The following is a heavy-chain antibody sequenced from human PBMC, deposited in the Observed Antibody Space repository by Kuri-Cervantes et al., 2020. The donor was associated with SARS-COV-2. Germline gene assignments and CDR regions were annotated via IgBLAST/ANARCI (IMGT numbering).Heavy chain of an antibody. CDR1: GFTFDDYT. Sequence: LSLTCAASGFTFDDYTMHWVRQAPGKGLEWVSLISWDGGSTYYADSVKGRFTISRDNSKNSLYLQMNSLKTEDAAVYYCTTEYSSSWYKYYFDYWGQGTLVTVSS. D-gene: IGHD6-13*01. CDR3: TTEYSSSWYKYYFDY. CDR2: ISWDGGST. V-gene: IGHV3-43*01. J-gene: IGHJ4*02.